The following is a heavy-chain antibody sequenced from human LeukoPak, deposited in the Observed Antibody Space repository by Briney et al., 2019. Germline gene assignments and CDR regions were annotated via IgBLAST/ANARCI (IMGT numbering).Heavy chain of an antibody. J-gene: IGHJ6*03. Sequence: SVKVSCKASGGTFSRYAISWVRQAPGQGLEWMGGIIPIFGTADYAQKFQGRVTITTDESTSTAYMELSSLRSEDTAVYYCARAYCSSTSCHKEGYYYYYMDVWGKGTTVTVSS. CDR3: ARAYCSSTSCHKEGYYYYYMDV. CDR1: GGTFSRYA. V-gene: IGHV1-69*05. CDR2: IIPIFGTA. D-gene: IGHD2-2*02.